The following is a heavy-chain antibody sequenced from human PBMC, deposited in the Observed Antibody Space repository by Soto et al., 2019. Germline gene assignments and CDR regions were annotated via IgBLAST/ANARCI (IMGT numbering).Heavy chain of an antibody. D-gene: IGHD4-4*01. Sequence: EVQLVESGGGLVQPGRSLRLSCAASGFTFDDYAMHWVRQAPGKGLEWVSGISWNSGSIGYADSVKGRFTISRDNAKNSLYLQMNSLRAEDTALYYCAKGGYSNYLSSQYYFDYWGQGTLVTVSS. V-gene: IGHV3-9*01. CDR1: GFTFDDYA. CDR3: AKGGYSNYLSSQYYFDY. CDR2: ISWNSGSI. J-gene: IGHJ4*02.